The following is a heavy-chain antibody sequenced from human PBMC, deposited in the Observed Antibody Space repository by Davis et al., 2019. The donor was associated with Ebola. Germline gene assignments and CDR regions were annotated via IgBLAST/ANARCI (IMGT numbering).Heavy chain of an antibody. J-gene: IGHJ6*02. CDR1: GFTFSSYS. D-gene: IGHD2-2*01. Sequence: GESLKISCAASGFTFSSYSMNWVRQAPGKGLEWVAVISYDGSNKYYADSVKGRFTISRDNSKNTLYLQMNSLRAEDTAVYYCARDQEVVPTAILYYYYGMDVWGQGTTVTVSS. CDR3: ARDQEVVPTAILYYYYGMDV. CDR2: ISYDGSNK. V-gene: IGHV3-30*03.